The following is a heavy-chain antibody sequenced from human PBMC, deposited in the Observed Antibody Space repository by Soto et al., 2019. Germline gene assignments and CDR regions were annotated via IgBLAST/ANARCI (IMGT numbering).Heavy chain of an antibody. CDR2: ISYDGSNK. D-gene: IGHD2-2*01. CDR1: GFTFSSYG. V-gene: IGHV3-30*18. CDR3: AKDGPCSSTSCQRINWFDP. J-gene: IGHJ5*02. Sequence: GGSLRLSCAASGFTFSSYGMHWVRQAPGKGLEWVAVISYDGSNKYYADSVKGRFTIPRDNSKNTLYLQMNSLRAEDTAVYYCAKDGPCSSTSCQRINWFDPWGQGTLVTVSS.